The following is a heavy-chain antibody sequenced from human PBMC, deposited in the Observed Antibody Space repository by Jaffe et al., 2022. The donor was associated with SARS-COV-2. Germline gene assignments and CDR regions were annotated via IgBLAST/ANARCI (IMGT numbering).Heavy chain of an antibody. Sequence: EVQLVESGGGLVQPGGSLRLSCAASGFTFSSYWMSWVRQAPGKGLEWVANIKEDGSEKYYVDSVKGRFTISRDNAKNSLYLQMNSLRAEETAVYYCARDLRKGIVGATRGGSDIWGQGTMVTVSS. CDR1: GFTFSSYW. CDR3: ARDLRKGIVGATRGGSDI. CDR2: IKEDGSEK. V-gene: IGHV3-7*01. J-gene: IGHJ3*02. D-gene: IGHD1-26*01.